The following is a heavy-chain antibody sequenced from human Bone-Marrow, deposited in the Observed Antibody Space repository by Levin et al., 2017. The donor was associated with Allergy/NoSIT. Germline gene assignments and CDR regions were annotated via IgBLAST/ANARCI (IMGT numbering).Heavy chain of an antibody. D-gene: IGHD4-23*01. CDR3: ARDRDYGGNRFDY. CDR2: LPLSFLSP. V-gene: IGHV3-74*01. CDR1: GFTFSSYW. J-gene: IGHJ4*02. Sequence: SLILSCTASGFTFSSYWMHWVRQGPGPFLFCVSLLPLSFLSPPSSSSLKGRFTISRDNAKNTLYLQLNSLRAEDTAVYYCARDRDYGGNRFDYWGQGTLVTVSS.